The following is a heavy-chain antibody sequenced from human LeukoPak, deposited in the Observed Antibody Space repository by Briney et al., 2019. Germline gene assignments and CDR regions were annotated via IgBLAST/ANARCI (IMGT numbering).Heavy chain of an antibody. CDR3: ARFRMGSFDY. CDR1: GGSISSGGYS. J-gene: IGHJ4*02. D-gene: IGHD2-8*01. CDR2: IYHSGRT. Sequence: SETLSLTCAVSGGSISSGGYSWSWIRQPPGKGLEWIGYIYHSGRTYYNPSLKSRVTISVDRSKNQFSLKLSSVTAADTAVYYCARFRMGSFDYWGQGTLVTVSS. V-gene: IGHV4-30-2*01.